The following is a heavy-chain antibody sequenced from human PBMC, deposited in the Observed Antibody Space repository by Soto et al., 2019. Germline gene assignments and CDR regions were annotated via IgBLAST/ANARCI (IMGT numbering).Heavy chain of an antibody. CDR2: VNPSGGHT. CDR1: GDTFTDYY. J-gene: IGHJ4*02. Sequence: QVQLMQSGAEVKKPGASVKVSCKASGDTFTDYYIHWVRQAPGQGLEWMGTVNPSGGHTTYAQHFLGRVTMTRDTSTSTLYMKLTSLTSDATAIYYCARGGHVVVVTAALDYWGQGTLVTVSS. CDR3: ARGGHVVVVTAALDY. V-gene: IGHV1-46*01. D-gene: IGHD2-21*02.